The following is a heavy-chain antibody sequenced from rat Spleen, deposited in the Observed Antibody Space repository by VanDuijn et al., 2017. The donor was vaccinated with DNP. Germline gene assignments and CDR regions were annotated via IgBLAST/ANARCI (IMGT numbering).Heavy chain of an antibody. Sequence: QVQLKESGPGLVQPSQTLSLTCNVSGFSLINYGVSWVRQPPGKGLEWIAGISSGGGTFYNSVFKFRLSISRDTSKSQVFLKMNSLQTEDTAIYFCTRDWIRGPFAYWGQGTLVTVSS. CDR2: ISSGGGT. CDR3: TRDWIRGPFAY. CDR1: GFSLINYG. V-gene: IGHV2S8*01. D-gene: IGHD4-3*01. J-gene: IGHJ3*01.